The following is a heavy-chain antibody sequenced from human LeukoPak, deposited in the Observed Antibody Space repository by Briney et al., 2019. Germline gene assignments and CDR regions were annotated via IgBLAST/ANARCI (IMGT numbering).Heavy chain of an antibody. D-gene: IGHD3-22*01. CDR3: PRKYDSSGYYDH. V-gene: IGHV3-23*01. Sequence: GGSLRLSCAASGFTFSSYAMSWVRQAPGKGLEWVSTISGSGGSANYADSVKGRFTVSRDNSKNTLYMQMNSLRVEDTAVYYCPRKYDSSGYYDHWGQGTLVTVSS. J-gene: IGHJ4*02. CDR2: ISGSGGSA. CDR1: GFTFSSYA.